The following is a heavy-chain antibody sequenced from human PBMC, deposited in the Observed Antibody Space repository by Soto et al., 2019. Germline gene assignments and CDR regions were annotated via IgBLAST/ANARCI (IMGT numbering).Heavy chain of an antibody. Sequence: SETLSLTCTVSGGSISSGDYYWSWIRQPPGKGLEWIGYIYYSGSTYYNPSLKSRVTISVDTSKNQFSLKLSSVTAADTAVYYCAAHDFWSGYYTNYYYGMDVWGQGTTVTVSS. J-gene: IGHJ6*02. CDR3: AAHDFWSGYYTNYYYGMDV. V-gene: IGHV4-30-4*01. D-gene: IGHD3-3*01. CDR1: GGSISSGDYY. CDR2: IYYSGST.